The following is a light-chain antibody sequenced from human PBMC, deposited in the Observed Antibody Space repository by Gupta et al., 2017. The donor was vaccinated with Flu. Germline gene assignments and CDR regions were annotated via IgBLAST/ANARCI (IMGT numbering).Light chain of an antibody. CDR2: DVT. CDR3: SSYAGSFTFWI. J-gene: IGLJ2*01. Sequence: QSALTQPRSVSGSPGQSVTISCTGSSSDVGGYNYVSWYRQHPGKAPKLMIYDVTKRPSGIPDRFSASKSGNTASLTISGLQADDEADYYCSSYAGSFTFWIFGGGTRLTVL. V-gene: IGLV2-11*01. CDR1: SSDVGGYNY.